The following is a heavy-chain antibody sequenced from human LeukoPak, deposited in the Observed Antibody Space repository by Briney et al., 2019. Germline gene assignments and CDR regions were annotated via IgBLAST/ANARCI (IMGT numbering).Heavy chain of an antibody. CDR3: ARAYCSSTSCYFAFDI. Sequence: SETLSLTCAVSGGSISSGGYSWSWIRQPPGKGLEWIGYIYRSGSTYYNPSLKSRVTISVDRSKNQFSLKLSSVTAADTAVYYCARAYCSSTSCYFAFDIWGQGTMVTVSS. J-gene: IGHJ3*02. CDR1: GGSISSGGYS. V-gene: IGHV4-30-2*01. D-gene: IGHD2-2*01. CDR2: IYRSGST.